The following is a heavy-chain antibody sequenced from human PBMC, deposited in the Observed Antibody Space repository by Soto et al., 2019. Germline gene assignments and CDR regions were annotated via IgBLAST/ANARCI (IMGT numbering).Heavy chain of an antibody. CDR2: ISGSGGST. CDR3: AKDFGGGWYGTGIYSFDS. CDR1: GFTFSSYA. V-gene: IGHV3-23*01. Sequence: EVQLLESGGGLVQPGVSLRVSCAASGFTFSSYAMSWVRQAPGKGLEWVSVISGSGGSTYYADSVKGRFTISRDNSKNTVYLQRNSLRDEDKAVYYWAKDFGGGWYGTGIYSFDSWGQGTLVTVSS. D-gene: IGHD6-19*01. J-gene: IGHJ4*02.